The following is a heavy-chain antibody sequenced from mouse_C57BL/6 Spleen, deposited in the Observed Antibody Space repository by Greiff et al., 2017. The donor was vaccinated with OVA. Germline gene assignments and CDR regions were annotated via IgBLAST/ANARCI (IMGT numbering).Heavy chain of an antibody. Sequence: VQLQQPGAELVKPGASVKMSCKASGYTFTSYWITWVKQRPGQGLEWIGDIYPGSGSTNYNEKFKSKATLTVDTSSSTAYMQLSSLTSEDSAVYYCARSPSYYYGSSYWYFDVWGTGTTVTVSS. CDR1: GYTFTSYW. D-gene: IGHD1-1*01. V-gene: IGHV1-55*01. CDR3: ARSPSYYYGSSYWYFDV. J-gene: IGHJ1*03. CDR2: IYPGSGST.